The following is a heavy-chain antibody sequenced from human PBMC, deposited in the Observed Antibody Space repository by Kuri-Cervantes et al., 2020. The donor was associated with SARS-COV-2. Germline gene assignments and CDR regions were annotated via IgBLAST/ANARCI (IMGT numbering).Heavy chain of an antibody. D-gene: IGHD2-2*02. CDR2: FDPEDGET. V-gene: IGHV1-24*01. J-gene: IGHJ3*02. Sequence: ASVKVSCKASGYTFTSYGISWVRQAPGKGLEWMGGFDPEDGETIYAQKFQGRVTMTEDTSTDTAYMELSSLRAEDTAVYYCARDSPYQLLDPVASDAFDIWGQGTMVTVS. CDR3: ARDSPYQLLDPVASDAFDI. CDR1: GYTFTSYG.